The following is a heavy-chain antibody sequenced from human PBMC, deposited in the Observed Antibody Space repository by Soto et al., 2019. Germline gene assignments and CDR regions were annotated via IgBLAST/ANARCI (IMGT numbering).Heavy chain of an antibody. CDR1: GFTFRDFA. J-gene: IGHJ3*01. D-gene: IGHD3-3*01. V-gene: IGHV3-23*04. CDR3: ARDAGLPAFGARIQVFDR. CDR2: SSGSLTSA. Sequence: EVQLVQSGGGLGQPGGSLRLSCAVSGFTFRDFAMSWVRQAPRKGLEWVATSSGSLTSAFYADSVKGRFTISRDLSTNTLYLQMNGLTDEDTAMYYCARDAGLPAFGARIQVFDRWGQGTKVTISS.